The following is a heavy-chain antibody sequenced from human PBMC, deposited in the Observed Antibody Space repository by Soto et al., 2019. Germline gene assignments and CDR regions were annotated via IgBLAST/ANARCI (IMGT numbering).Heavy chain of an antibody. J-gene: IGHJ4*02. Sequence: PGESLKISCKGSGYKFSSYWIGWVRQMPGKGLEWMGIIYPGDSDTRNSPSFQGQVTISADKSVNTAYLQWSSLKASDTAMYYCARVPGSGLFDYWGQGTLVTVSS. D-gene: IGHD3-10*01. CDR3: ARVPGSGLFDY. V-gene: IGHV5-51*01. CDR2: IYPGDSDT. CDR1: GYKFSSYW.